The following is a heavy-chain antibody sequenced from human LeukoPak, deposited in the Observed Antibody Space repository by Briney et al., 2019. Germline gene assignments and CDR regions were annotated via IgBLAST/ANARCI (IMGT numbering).Heavy chain of an antibody. D-gene: IGHD6-13*01. V-gene: IGHV3-7*01. CDR1: GFTFSSYW. CDR3: ARAAESYSGSWPDY. Sequence: GGSLRLSCAASGFTFSSYWMSWVRQAPGKGLEWVANINQDGSEKYYVDSVKGRFTISRDNAKNSLYVQMNSLRAEDTAVYSCARAAESYSGSWPDYWGQGTLVTVSS. CDR2: INQDGSEK. J-gene: IGHJ4*02.